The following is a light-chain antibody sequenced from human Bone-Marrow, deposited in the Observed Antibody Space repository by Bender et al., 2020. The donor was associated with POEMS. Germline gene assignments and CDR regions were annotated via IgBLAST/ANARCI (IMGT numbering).Light chain of an antibody. V-gene: IGLV1-44*01. CDR2: INN. CDR1: SSNIGTNP. CDR3: CSYRSSTTLGV. J-gene: IGLJ1*01. Sequence: QSVLTQPPSASGTPGQRVTISCSGSSSNIGTNPVNWYQQLPGTAPKLLIYINNQRPSGVPDRFSGSKSGTSASLAISGLQSEDEADYYCCSYRSSTTLGVFGTGTKVTVL.